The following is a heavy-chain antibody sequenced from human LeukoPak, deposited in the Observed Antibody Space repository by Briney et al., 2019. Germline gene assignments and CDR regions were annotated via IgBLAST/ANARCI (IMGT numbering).Heavy chain of an antibody. V-gene: IGHV4-34*01. CDR2: INHSGST. Sequence: SETLSLTCAVYGGSFSGYYWSWIRQPPGRGLEWIGEINHSGSTNYNPSLKSRVTISVDTSKNQFSLKLSSVTAADTAVYYCARAPLVAATPDYWGQGTLVTVSS. J-gene: IGHJ4*02. CDR3: ARAPLVAATPDY. D-gene: IGHD2-15*01. CDR1: GGSFSGYY.